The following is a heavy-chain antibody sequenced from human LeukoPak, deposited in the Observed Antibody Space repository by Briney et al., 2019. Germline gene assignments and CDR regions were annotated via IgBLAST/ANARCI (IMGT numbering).Heavy chain of an antibody. CDR1: GHTFTDYY. CDR3: ASLGATTIHYYGMDV. V-gene: IGHV1-2*02. Sequence: ASVKVSFKASGHTFTDYYLHWVRQAPGQGLEWMGWINPSSGGTNYAQKFQGSVTMTRDTSITTAYMELSSLRSDDTAVYYCASLGATTIHYYGMDVWGQGTPVTVFS. CDR2: INPSSGGT. D-gene: IGHD1-26*01. J-gene: IGHJ6*02.